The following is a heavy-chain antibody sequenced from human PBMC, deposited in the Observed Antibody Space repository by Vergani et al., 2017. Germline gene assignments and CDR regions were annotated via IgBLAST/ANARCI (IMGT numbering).Heavy chain of an antibody. J-gene: IGHJ4*02. D-gene: IGHD6-13*01. CDR2: IYYSGST. V-gene: IGHV4-39*07. CDR3: ASPPISSSWYVGNY. Sequence: QLQLQESGPGLVKPSETLSLTCTVSGGSISSSSYYWGWIRQPPGKGLEWIGSIYYSGSTYYNPSLKSRVTISVDTSKNQCSLKLSSVTAADTAVYYCASPPISSSWYVGNYWGQGTLVTVSS. CDR1: GGSISSSSYY.